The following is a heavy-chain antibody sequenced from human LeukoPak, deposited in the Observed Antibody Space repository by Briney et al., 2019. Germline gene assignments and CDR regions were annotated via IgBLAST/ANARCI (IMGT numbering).Heavy chain of an antibody. CDR2: VHSSGST. Sequence: KPSETLSLSCTVSGASVSSGSYYWSWIRQPPGEGLEWIGYVHSSGSTNYNPSLKSRVAILVDTSKNQFSLKLSSVTAADTAVYYCARLAGRNLLLWFGELTDSAFDIWGQGTMVTVSS. CDR1: GASVSSGSYY. CDR3: ARLAGRNLLLWFGELTDSAFDI. V-gene: IGHV4-61*01. D-gene: IGHD3-10*01. J-gene: IGHJ3*02.